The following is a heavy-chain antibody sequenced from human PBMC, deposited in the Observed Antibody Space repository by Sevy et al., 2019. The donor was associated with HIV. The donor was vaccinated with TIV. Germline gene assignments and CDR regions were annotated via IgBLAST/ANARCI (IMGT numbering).Heavy chain of an antibody. Sequence: GGSLRLSCTASGFIFGDYGMSWVRQAPGKGLEWIAFFKSKIHGGTTENAASVKGRFTISRDDSKNIVYLQMRNLKTEDTAVYYCTRWSGSKSIFHYWGQGTLVTVSS. D-gene: IGHD1-26*01. J-gene: IGHJ4*02. V-gene: IGHV3-49*04. CDR3: TRWSGSKSIFHY. CDR1: GFIFGDYG. CDR2: FKSKIHGGTT.